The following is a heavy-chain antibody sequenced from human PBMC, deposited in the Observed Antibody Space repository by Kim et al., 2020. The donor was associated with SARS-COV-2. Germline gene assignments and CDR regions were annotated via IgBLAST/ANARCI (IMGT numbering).Heavy chain of an antibody. J-gene: IGHJ4*02. V-gene: IGHV3-30*18. Sequence: LSLTCAASGFTFSSYGMHWVRQAPGKGLEWVAVISYDGSNKYYADSVKGRFTISRDNSKNTLYLQMNSLRAEDTAVYYCAKGRQSWVHFDYWGQGTL. CDR3: AKGRQSWVHFDY. CDR2: ISYDGSNK. CDR1: GFTFSSYG. D-gene: IGHD3-10*01.